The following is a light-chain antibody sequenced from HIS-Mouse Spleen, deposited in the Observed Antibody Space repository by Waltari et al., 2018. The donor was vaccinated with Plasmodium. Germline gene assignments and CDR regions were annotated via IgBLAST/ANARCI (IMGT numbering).Light chain of an antibody. CDR2: GAS. CDR1: QSVSSSD. J-gene: IGKJ1*01. Sequence: DIVLTPSPGTLSLSPGERATLSCRASQSVSSSDLAWYQQKPGQAPRLLIYGASSRATGIPDRFSGSGSGTDFTLTISRLEPEDFAVYYCQQYGSSGTFGQGTKVEIK. V-gene: IGKV3-20*01. CDR3: QQYGSSGT.